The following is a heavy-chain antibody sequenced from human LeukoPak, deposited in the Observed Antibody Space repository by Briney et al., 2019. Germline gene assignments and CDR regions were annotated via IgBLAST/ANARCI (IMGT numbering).Heavy chain of an antibody. V-gene: IGHV3-30*02. Sequence: GGSLRLSCAASGFTFSSYGMHWVRQAPGKGLEWVAFIRYDGSNKYYADSVKGRFTISRDNSKNTLYLQMNSLRAEDTAVYYCAKGEGSSWYPGYYYYYMDVWGKGTTVTVSS. J-gene: IGHJ6*03. CDR2: IRYDGSNK. CDR3: AKGEGSSWYPGYYYYYMDV. CDR1: GFTFSSYG. D-gene: IGHD6-13*01.